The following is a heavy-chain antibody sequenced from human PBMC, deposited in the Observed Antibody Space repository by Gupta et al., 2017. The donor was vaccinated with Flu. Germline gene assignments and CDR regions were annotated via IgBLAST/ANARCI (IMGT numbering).Heavy chain of an antibody. D-gene: IGHD2-8*01. V-gene: IGHV1-3*01. CDR1: GYTFNRFA. Sequence: QIQLVQSGAEVKKPGASVKVSCTASGYTFNRFAIHWVRQAPGQRLEWMGWIIAGNSNTKYSQNFQDKVTFTTDTSASTAYMEVTSLSSEDTAVYYCAREANGLPVNWGQGTLVTVSS. CDR3: AREANGLPVN. CDR2: IIAGNSNT. J-gene: IGHJ4*02.